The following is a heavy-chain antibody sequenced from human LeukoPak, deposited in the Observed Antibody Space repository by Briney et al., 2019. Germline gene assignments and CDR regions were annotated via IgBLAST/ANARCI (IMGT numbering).Heavy chain of an antibody. J-gene: IGHJ5*02. Sequence: SETLSLTCAVYGGSFSGYYWSWIRQPPGKGLEWIGEINHSGSTNYNPSLKSRVTISVDTSKNQFSLKLSSVTAADTAVYYCARAAMAFGPWGQGTLVTVSS. CDR2: INHSGST. CDR3: ARAAMAFGP. D-gene: IGHD5-24*01. CDR1: GGSFSGYY. V-gene: IGHV4-34*01.